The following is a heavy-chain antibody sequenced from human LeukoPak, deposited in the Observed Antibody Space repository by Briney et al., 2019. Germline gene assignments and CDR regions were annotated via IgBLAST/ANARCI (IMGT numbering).Heavy chain of an antibody. V-gene: IGHV4-38-2*02. D-gene: IGHD3-10*01. CDR2: IYHSGST. CDR3: ARVYAVRGVISFDP. Sequence: SETLSLTCTVSGYSISSGYYWGWIRQPPGKGLEGIGSIYHSGSTYYNPSLKSRVTISVDTSKNQFSLKLGSVTAADTAVYYCARVYAVRGVISFDPWGQGTLVTVSS. J-gene: IGHJ5*02. CDR1: GYSISSGYY.